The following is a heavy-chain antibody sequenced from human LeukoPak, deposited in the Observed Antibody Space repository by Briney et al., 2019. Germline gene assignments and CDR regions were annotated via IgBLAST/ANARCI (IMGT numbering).Heavy chain of an antibody. D-gene: IGHD1-26*01. CDR3: ARHIGVGAHFDY. V-gene: IGHV3-21*01. CDR1: GLTFSSYS. Sequence: MPGGSLRLSCAASGLTFSSYSMNWVRQAPGKGLEWVSSISSSSSYIYYADSVKGRFTISRDNAKNSLYLQMNSLRAEDTAVYYSARHIGVGAHFDYWGQGTLVTVSS. J-gene: IGHJ4*02. CDR2: ISSSSSYI.